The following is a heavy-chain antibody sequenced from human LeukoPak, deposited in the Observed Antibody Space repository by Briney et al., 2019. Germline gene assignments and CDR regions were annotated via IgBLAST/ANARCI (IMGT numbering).Heavy chain of an antibody. V-gene: IGHV4-39*01. CDR2: IYYSGST. Sequence: PSETLSLTCTVSGGSISSSSYYWGWIRQPPGKGLEWIGSIYYSGSTYYNPSLKSRVTISVDTSKNQFSLKLSSVTAADAAVYYCARADVKGSDYYYYMDVWGKGTTVTVSS. CDR1: GGSISSSSYY. J-gene: IGHJ6*03. CDR3: ARADVKGSDYYYYMDV.